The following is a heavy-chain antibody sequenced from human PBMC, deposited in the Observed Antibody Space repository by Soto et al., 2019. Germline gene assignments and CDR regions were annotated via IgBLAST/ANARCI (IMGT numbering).Heavy chain of an antibody. Sequence: SVKGCCKASGYTFTSHGLTWVRQAPGQGLEWMGGIIPIFGTANYAQKFQGRVTITADESTSTAYMELSSLRSEDTAVYYCARDRKYYDILTGSWGYYFDYWGQGTLVTVS. CDR3: ARDRKYYDILTGSWGYYFDY. CDR2: IIPIFGTA. CDR1: GYTFTSHG. V-gene: IGHV1-69*13. D-gene: IGHD3-9*01. J-gene: IGHJ4*02.